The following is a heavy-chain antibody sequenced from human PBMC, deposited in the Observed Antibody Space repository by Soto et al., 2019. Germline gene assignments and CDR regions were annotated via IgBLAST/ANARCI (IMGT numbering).Heavy chain of an antibody. J-gene: IGHJ6*02. Sequence: GGSLRRSWVVAGLTFSDYGFHWVRQAPGKGLDWVAAISYDGSFVYYADSVSGRFTISRDNSRNTLDLQMNTLRHEDTAVYYCAKERGRNRNYCMDGCGQRTSVTASS. D-gene: IGHD1-26*01. CDR3: AKERGRNRNYCMDG. CDR1: GLTFSDYG. CDR2: ISYDGSFV. V-gene: IGHV3-30*18.